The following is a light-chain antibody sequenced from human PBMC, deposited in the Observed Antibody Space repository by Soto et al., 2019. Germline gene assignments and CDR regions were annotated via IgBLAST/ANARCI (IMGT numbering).Light chain of an antibody. Sequence: QSALTQPASVSGSPGQSITISCTGTSSDVGGYNYVSWYQQHPGKAPKLMIYDVSNRPSGVPNRFSGSKSGNTASLTISGLQAEYEGDYYCSSYTSSSTLVFGGGTKVTVL. V-gene: IGLV2-14*01. CDR3: SSYTSSSTLV. J-gene: IGLJ2*01. CDR1: SSDVGGYNY. CDR2: DVS.